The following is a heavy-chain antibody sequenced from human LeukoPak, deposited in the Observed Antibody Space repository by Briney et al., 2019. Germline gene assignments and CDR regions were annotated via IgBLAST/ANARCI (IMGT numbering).Heavy chain of an antibody. D-gene: IGHD3-10*01. CDR1: GGSINSNSYY. CDR3: ASLKEYYYGSGQGY. CDR2: IFYTGHT. Sequence: PSETLSLTCTVSGGSINSNSYYWGWIRQPPGKGLEWIGSIFYTGHTYYNPSLKSRVTILLDTSKNHFSLKLSSVTAADTAVYYCASLKEYYYGSGQGYWGQGTLVTVSS. J-gene: IGHJ4*02. V-gene: IGHV4-39*02.